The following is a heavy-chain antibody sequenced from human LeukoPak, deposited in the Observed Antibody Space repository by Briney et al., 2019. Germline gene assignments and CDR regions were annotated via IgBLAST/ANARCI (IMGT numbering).Heavy chain of an antibody. D-gene: IGHD3-22*01. V-gene: IGHV1-2*02. Sequence: GASVKVSCKASGYTFTGYYMHWVRQAPGQGLEWMGWINPNSGGTNYAQKFQGRVTMTRDTSISTAYKELSRLRSDDTAVYYCARGITMILGPYYGMDVWGQGTTVTVSS. CDR1: GYTFTGYY. CDR3: ARGITMILGPYYGMDV. J-gene: IGHJ6*02. CDR2: INPNSGGT.